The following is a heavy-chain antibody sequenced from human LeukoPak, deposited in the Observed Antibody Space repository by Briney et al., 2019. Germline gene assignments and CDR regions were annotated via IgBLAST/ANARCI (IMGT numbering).Heavy chain of an antibody. Sequence: GWSLRLCWAVAGFTFSTYAMSWGRQAPGKGLEWVSGISGSGASTYYAASVKGRFTISRDNSKTTLYMQMSGLRAEDTAIYYCAKRTDGSGTYYSFDFWGQGTLVTVSS. CDR3: AKRTDGSGTYYSFDF. CDR2: ISGSGAST. J-gene: IGHJ4*02. D-gene: IGHD3-10*01. V-gene: IGHV3-23*01. CDR1: GFTFSTYA.